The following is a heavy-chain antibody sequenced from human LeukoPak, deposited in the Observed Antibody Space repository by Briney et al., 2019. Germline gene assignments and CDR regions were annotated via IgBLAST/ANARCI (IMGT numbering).Heavy chain of an antibody. CDR1: GGSFSGYY. D-gene: IGHD3-22*01. J-gene: IGHJ6*03. Sequence: PSETLSLTCAVYGGSFSGYYWSWIRQPPGKGLEWIGEINHSGSTNYNPSLKSRVTISVDTSKNQFSLKLSSVTAADTAVYYCAWRGRYYYDSSGYYYRYYYYMDVWGKGTTVTVPS. CDR2: INHSGST. V-gene: IGHV4-34*01. CDR3: AWRGRYYYDSSGYYYRYYYYMDV.